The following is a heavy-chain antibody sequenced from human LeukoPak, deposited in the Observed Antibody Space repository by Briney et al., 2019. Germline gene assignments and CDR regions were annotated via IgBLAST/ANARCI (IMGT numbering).Heavy chain of an antibody. J-gene: IGHJ6*02. D-gene: IGHD5-18*01. CDR3: ARDELGYSYGPATYYYYGMDV. V-gene: IGHV3-48*04. CDR1: GFTFSSYS. CDR2: ISSSSSTI. Sequence: GGSLRLSCAASGFTFSSYSMNWVRQAPGKGLEWVSYISSSSSTIYYADSVKGRFTISRDNAKNSLYLQMNSLRAEDTAVYYCARDELGYSYGPATYYYYGMDVWGQGTTVTVSS.